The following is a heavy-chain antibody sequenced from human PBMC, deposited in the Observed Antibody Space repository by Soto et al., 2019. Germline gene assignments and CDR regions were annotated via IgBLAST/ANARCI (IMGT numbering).Heavy chain of an antibody. J-gene: IGHJ4*02. V-gene: IGHV4-59*01. CDR2: IYYSGST. CDR1: GGSISSYY. Sequence: SETLSLTCTDSGGSISSYYWHWIRQPPGKGLEWIGYIYYSGSTNYNPSLKSRVTISVDTSKNQFSLKLSSVTAADTAVYYCARTSGWWDYFDYWGQGTLVTVSS. CDR3: ARTSGWWDYFDY. D-gene: IGHD6-19*01.